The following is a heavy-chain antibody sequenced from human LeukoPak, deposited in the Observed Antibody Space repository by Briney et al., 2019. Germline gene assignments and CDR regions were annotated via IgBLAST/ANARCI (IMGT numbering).Heavy chain of an antibody. CDR1: GFTFSGFA. Sequence: GTSLGLSCAASGFTFSGFAMHWVRQAPGKGLEYLAYISYDGSHKDHRDSVKGRFTISRDNSRSTLYLGMNSLRAEDTAVYYCARDYCSGGSCKRGDYWGQGTLVTVSS. CDR2: ISYDGSHK. CDR3: ARDYCSGGSCKRGDY. V-gene: IGHV3-30-3*01. D-gene: IGHD2-15*01. J-gene: IGHJ4*02.